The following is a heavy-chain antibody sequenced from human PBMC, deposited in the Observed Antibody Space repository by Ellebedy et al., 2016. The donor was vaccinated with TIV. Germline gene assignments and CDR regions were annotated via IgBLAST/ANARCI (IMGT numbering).Heavy chain of an antibody. V-gene: IGHV1-2*02. Sequence: ASVKVSXKASGYTFTGYHIHWVRQAPGQGLQWLGWINPKNGGTNFAQKFQGRVTMTRDTSISTAYMELSRLTSDDTAVYYCARVNVVVIPIAPYFGLWGQGTLVTVSS. D-gene: IGHD2-21*01. CDR1: GYTFTGYH. CDR3: ARVNVVVIPIAPYFGL. J-gene: IGHJ4*02. CDR2: INPKNGGT.